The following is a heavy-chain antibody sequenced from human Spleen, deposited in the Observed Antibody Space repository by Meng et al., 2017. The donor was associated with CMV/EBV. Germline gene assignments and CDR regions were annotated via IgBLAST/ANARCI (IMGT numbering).Heavy chain of an antibody. CDR3: ARNRERITIFGVGMDV. Sequence: SVKVSCKASGGTFSSYAISWVRQAPGQGLEWMGGIIPIFGTANYAQKFQGRVTITTDESTSTAYMELSSLGSEDTAVYYCARNRERITIFGVGMDVWGQGTTVTVSS. J-gene: IGHJ6*02. V-gene: IGHV1-69*05. D-gene: IGHD3-3*01. CDR1: GGTFSSYA. CDR2: IIPIFGTA.